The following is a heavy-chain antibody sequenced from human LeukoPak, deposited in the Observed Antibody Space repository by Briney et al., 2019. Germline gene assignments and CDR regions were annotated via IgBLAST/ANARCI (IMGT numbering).Heavy chain of an antibody. CDR3: ARGDYSGSGSYYNGPNYYFDY. D-gene: IGHD3-10*01. CDR1: ESTFSRYA. CDR2: ISFDGSNE. J-gene: IGHJ4*02. Sequence: GGSLRLSCAASESTFSRYAMHWVRQAPGKGLEWVAVISFDGSNEYYADSVKGRFTISRDNSKNTMYLHMNSLRAEDTAVYYCARGDYSGSGSYYNGPNYYFDYWGQGTLVTVSS. V-gene: IGHV3-30-3*01.